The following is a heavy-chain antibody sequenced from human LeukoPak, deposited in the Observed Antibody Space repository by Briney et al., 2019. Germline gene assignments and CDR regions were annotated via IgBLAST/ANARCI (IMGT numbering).Heavy chain of an antibody. D-gene: IGHD3-10*01. V-gene: IGHV1-2*02. CDR2: INPNSGGT. CDR3: GRVVGGNYYGSETGDY. CDR1: GYTFTGYY. Sequence: GASVKVSCKASGYTFTGYYMHWLRQAPGQGLEWTGWINPNSGGTKYAQKFQGRVTMTRDTSISTAYMELSRLRSDDTAVYYCGRVVGGNYYGSETGDYWGQGTLVTVSS. J-gene: IGHJ4*02.